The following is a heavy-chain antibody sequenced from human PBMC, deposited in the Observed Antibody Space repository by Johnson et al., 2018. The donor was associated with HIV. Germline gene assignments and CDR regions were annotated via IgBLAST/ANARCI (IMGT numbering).Heavy chain of an antibody. J-gene: IGHJ3*02. CDR1: GISVSVNY. V-gene: IGHV3-66*04. Sequence: VQVVESGGDLVQSGGSLRLSCAVSGISVSVNYMSWVRQAPGKGLEWVSLIDSGGTTTYEDSVKGRFTISRNDSKNTLYLQMNSLRAADTALYYCARPHSFQYQHAFDIWGQGTKVTVSS. CDR3: ARPHSFQYQHAFDI. CDR2: IDSGGTT. D-gene: IGHD1-26*01.